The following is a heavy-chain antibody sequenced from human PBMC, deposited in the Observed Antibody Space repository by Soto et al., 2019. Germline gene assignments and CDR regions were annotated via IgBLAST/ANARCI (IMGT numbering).Heavy chain of an antibody. CDR3: ARGDREDILVVVGARPGEYGTDI. V-gene: IGHV3-30-3*01. CDR1: GFTFRNHA. D-gene: IGHD2-15*01. J-gene: IGHJ6*01. Sequence: QVQLVESGGGVVQPGGSLRLSCAASGFTFRNHAMHWVRQAPGQGLECLAVIAPGGSNAFYRDSVQGRFTVSRDNSKNTLYLYMNSLRSEDTGVYYCARGDREDILVVVGARPGEYGTDIWGQGTTVIVSS. CDR2: IAPGGSNA.